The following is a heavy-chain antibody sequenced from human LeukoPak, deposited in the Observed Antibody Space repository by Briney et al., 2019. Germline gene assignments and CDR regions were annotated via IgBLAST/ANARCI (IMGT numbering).Heavy chain of an antibody. D-gene: IGHD2-2*01. CDR2: INPSGGST. CDR3: ARVPADCSSTSCPLFDP. Sequence: ASVKVSCKASGYTFTSYYMHWVRQAPGQGLEWMGIINPSGGSTSYAQKFQGRVTMTRDTSTSTVYMELSSLRSEDTAVYYCARVPADCSSTSCPLFDPWGQGTLVTVSS. CDR1: GYTFTSYY. V-gene: IGHV1-46*01. J-gene: IGHJ5*02.